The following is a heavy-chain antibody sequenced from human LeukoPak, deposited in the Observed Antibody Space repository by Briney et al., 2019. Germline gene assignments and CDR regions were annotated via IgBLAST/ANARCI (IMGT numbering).Heavy chain of an antibody. Sequence: GGSLRLSCAASGFTFSSYSMNWVRQAPGKGLEWVSSISSSSSYICYADSVKGRFTISRDNAKNSLYLQMNSLRAEDAAVYYCAGGSGSYYYGMDVWGQGTTVTVSS. CDR1: GFTFSSYS. D-gene: IGHD3-10*01. CDR3: AGGSGSYYYGMDV. J-gene: IGHJ6*02. V-gene: IGHV3-21*01. CDR2: ISSSSSYI.